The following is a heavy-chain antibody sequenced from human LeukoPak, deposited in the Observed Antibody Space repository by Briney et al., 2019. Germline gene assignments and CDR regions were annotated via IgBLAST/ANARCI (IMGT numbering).Heavy chain of an antibody. J-gene: IGHJ6*02. Sequence: GASVKVSCKASGYTFTGYYMHWVRQAPGQGLEWMGWINPNSGGTNYAQKFQGRVTMTRDTSISTAYMELSRLGSDDTAVYYCARDYKDQLLSRYYYGMDVWGQGTTVTVSS. D-gene: IGHD2-2*01. CDR1: GYTFTGYY. CDR3: ARDYKDQLLSRYYYGMDV. V-gene: IGHV1-2*02. CDR2: INPNSGGT.